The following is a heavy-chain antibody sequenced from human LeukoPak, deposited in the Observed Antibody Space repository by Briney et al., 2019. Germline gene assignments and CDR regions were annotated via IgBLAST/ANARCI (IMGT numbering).Heavy chain of an antibody. CDR2: INPNSGGT. D-gene: IGHD6-13*01. CDR3: ARGVGSSWPWWGYYFDY. CDR1: GYTFTSYY. Sequence: ASVKVSCKASGYTFTSYYMHWVRQAPGQGLEWMGIINPNSGGTNYAQKFQGRVTMTRDTSISTAYMELSRLRSDDTAVYYCARGVGSSWPWWGYYFDYWGQGTLVTVSS. V-gene: IGHV1-2*02. J-gene: IGHJ4*02.